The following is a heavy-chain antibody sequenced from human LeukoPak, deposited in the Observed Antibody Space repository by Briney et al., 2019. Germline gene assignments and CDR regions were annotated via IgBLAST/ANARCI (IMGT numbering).Heavy chain of an antibody. CDR3: ARGYFDWPEYYFDY. V-gene: IGHV3-7*01. Sequence: GRSLRLSCAASGFTFSSYWMSWVRQAPGKGLEWVANIKQDGSEKYYVDSVKGRFTISRDNAKNSLYLQMNSLRAEDTAVYYCARGYFDWPEYYFDYWGQGTLVTVSS. D-gene: IGHD3-9*01. CDR2: IKQDGSEK. CDR1: GFTFSSYW. J-gene: IGHJ4*02.